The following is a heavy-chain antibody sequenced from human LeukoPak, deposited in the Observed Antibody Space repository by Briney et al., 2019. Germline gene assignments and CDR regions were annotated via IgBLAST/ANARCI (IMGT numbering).Heavy chain of an antibody. J-gene: IGHJ3*02. CDR1: GFGLSGSG. CDR3: ARDLSGFISYDAFDI. D-gene: IGHD3-22*01. Sequence: QPGGSPRLSCVASGFGLSGSGMTWVRQAPGKGLEWISYISVSGGIIYYADSVKGRFTISRDNAKNSLYLQMNSLRAEDTAVYYCARDLSGFISYDAFDIWGQGTMVTVSS. CDR2: ISVSGGII. V-gene: IGHV3-48*04.